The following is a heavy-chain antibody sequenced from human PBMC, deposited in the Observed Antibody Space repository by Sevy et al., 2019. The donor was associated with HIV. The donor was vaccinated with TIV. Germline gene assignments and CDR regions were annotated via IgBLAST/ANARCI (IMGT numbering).Heavy chain of an antibody. D-gene: IGHD2-8*01. J-gene: IGHJ5*01. CDR3: TNNRGYCIDGVCGEYFDS. V-gene: IGHV3-15*01. Sequence: GGSLRVSCGASGFTFSNACMTWVRQAPGKGLEWVGRIKSKSEGGTTDYAAPVKGRFTISRDDSKNTLYLQMNSLKSDDTAVYYCTNNRGYCIDGVCGEYFDSRGQGTLVTVSS. CDR1: GFTFSNAC. CDR2: IKSKSEGGTT.